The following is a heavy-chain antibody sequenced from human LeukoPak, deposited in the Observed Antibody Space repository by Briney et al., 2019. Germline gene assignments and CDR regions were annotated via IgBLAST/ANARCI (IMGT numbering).Heavy chain of an antibody. V-gene: IGHV4-39*07. CDR3: ARVTDDIFGFDY. J-gene: IGHJ4*02. CDR2: INYSGST. Sequence: SATLSLTCTVSGGSITSSSYYWGWIRQPPGKGLEWIGSINYSGSTYYNPSLKSRVTISVDTSKNQFSLKLSSVTAAETVVYYWARVTDDIFGFDYWGQGTLVTVSS. D-gene: IGHD3-9*01. CDR1: GGSITSSSYY.